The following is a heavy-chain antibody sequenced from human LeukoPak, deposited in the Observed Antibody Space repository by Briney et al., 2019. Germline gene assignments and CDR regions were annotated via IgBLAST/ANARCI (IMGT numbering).Heavy chain of an antibody. CDR3: ITLRLGY. V-gene: IGHV3-15*01. Sequence: GGSLRLSCAASGFAFTNAWMTRVCQAPGKGLEWIGRIKTKADGATTDYAAPAKGRFTISRDDSKNTLYLQMNSLKTEDTAVYYCITLRLGYWGQGTQVTVSS. J-gene: IGHJ4*02. CDR2: IKTKADGATT. CDR1: GFAFTNAW.